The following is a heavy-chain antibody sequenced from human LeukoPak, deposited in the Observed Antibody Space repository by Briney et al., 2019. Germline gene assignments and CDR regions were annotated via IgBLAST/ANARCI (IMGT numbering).Heavy chain of an antibody. V-gene: IGHV4-39*01. CDR1: GGSISSSSYY. CDR2: IYYSGST. D-gene: IGHD5-18*01. Sequence: SETLSLTCTVSGGSISSSSYYWGWIRQPPGKGLEWIGSIYYSGSTYYNPSLKSRVTISVDTSKNQFPLKLSSVTAADTAVYYCARLFWYTAMVTPYFDYWGQGTLVTVSS. CDR3: ARLFWYTAMVTPYFDY. J-gene: IGHJ4*02.